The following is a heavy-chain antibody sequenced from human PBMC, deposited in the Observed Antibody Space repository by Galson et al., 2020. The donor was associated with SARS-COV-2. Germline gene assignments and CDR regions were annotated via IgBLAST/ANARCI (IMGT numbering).Heavy chain of an antibody. D-gene: IGHD2-2*01. V-gene: IGHV4-59*01. Sequence: SETLSLTCTVSGGSISSYYWSWIRQPPGKGLEWIGYLYYIGSTNYNPSLKSRVTISVDTSKNQFSLKLSSVTAADTAVYYCARGVVGYCSSTSCYWFDPWGQGTLVTVSS. CDR2: LYYIGST. CDR3: ARGVVGYCSSTSCYWFDP. CDR1: GGSISSYY. J-gene: IGHJ5*02.